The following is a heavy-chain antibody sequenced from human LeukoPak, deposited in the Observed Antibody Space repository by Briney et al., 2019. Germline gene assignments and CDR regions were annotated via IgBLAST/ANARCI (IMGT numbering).Heavy chain of an antibody. CDR1: EFTFTSST. Sequence: SVKVSCKASEFTFTSSTIQWVRQARGQRLEWIGWIVVGSVNTNYAQKFQERVIITRDMSTTTVYMELSSLRSEDTAVYYCAGTPWFGELTLDYWGQGTLVTVSS. D-gene: IGHD3-10*01. J-gene: IGHJ4*02. CDR3: AGTPWFGELTLDY. V-gene: IGHV1-58*02. CDR2: IVVGSVNT.